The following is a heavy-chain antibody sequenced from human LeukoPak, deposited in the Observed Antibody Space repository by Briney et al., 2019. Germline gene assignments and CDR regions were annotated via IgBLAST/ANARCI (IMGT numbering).Heavy chain of an antibody. D-gene: IGHD2-2*01. J-gene: IGHJ6*02. Sequence: SGGSLRLSCAASGFTFSSYAMHWVRQAPGKGLEWVAVISYDGSNKYYADSVKGRFTISRDNSKNTLYLQMNSLRAEDTAVYYCAREAGCSTTSCYVVRRYYYYYGMDVWGQGTTLTVSS. CDR3: AREAGCSTTSCYVVRRYYYYYGMDV. CDR2: ISYDGSNK. V-gene: IGHV3-30-3*01. CDR1: GFTFSSYA.